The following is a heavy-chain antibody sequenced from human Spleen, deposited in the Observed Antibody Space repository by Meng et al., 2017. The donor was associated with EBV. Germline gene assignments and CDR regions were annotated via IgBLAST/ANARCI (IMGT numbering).Heavy chain of an antibody. J-gene: IGHJ5*02. CDR2: MYQSGSA. Sequence: QESGSGLVKPSHPLSLTCAVSGGSINNGGSTWSWIRRLPGQGLDWIGYMYQSGSAYYNPSLKSRVTMSVDMSKNQFSLKLSSVTAADTAVYYCARGGGYGDYEGWFDPWGQGTLVTVSS. CDR1: GGSINNGGST. D-gene: IGHD4-17*01. CDR3: ARGGGYGDYEGWFDP. V-gene: IGHV4-30-2*01.